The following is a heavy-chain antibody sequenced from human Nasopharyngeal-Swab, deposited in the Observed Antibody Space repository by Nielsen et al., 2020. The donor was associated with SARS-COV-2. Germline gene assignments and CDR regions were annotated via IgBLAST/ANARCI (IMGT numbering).Heavy chain of an antibody. V-gene: IGHV3-21*01. CDR1: GFTFSSYS. CDR3: VRDRVVVVAATQYYFDY. J-gene: IGHJ4*02. D-gene: IGHD2-15*01. CDR2: ISSSSSYI. Sequence: GGSLRLSCAASGFTFSSYSMNWVRQAPGKGLEWVSSISSSSSYIYYADSVKGRFTISRDNAKNSLYLQMNSLRAEDTAVYYCVRDRVVVVAATQYYFDYWGQGTLVTVSS.